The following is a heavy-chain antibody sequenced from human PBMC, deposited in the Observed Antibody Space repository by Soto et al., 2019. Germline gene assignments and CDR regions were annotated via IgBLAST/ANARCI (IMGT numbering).Heavy chain of an antibody. CDR1: GGSFSAYY. CDR3: ERGFFDFGVDTLDY. J-gene: IGHJ4*02. Sequence: SETLSLTCEFSGGSFSAYYWTWLRQPPGKGLEWIGEINQSSTTDYSPSLRSRVSMSIDTSKNQFSLKLTSVTAADTALYYCERGFFDFGVDTLDYWGQGALVTVSS. CDR2: INQSSTT. D-gene: IGHD3-3*01. V-gene: IGHV4-34*01.